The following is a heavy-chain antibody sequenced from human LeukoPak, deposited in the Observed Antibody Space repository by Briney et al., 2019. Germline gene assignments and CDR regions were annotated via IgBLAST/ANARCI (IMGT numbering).Heavy chain of an antibody. CDR1: GGSISSSSYY. Sequence: SETLSLTCTVSGGSISSSSYYWGWIRQPPGKGLEWIGSIYYSGSTYYNPSLKSRVTISVDTSKNQFSLKLSSVTAADTAVYYCARSIAAAARPGYWGQGTLVTVSS. CDR3: ARSIAAAARPGY. J-gene: IGHJ4*02. V-gene: IGHV4-39*07. D-gene: IGHD6-13*01. CDR2: IYYSGST.